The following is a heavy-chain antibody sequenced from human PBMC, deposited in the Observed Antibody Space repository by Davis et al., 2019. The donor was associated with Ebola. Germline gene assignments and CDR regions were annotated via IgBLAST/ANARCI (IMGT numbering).Heavy chain of an antibody. CDR3: AKGKSRDV. CDR1: GFTFSSYA. Sequence: GESLKISCAASGFTFSSYAMHWVRQAPGKGLEWVAVISYDGSNKYYADSVKGRFTISRDNSKNTLYLQMNSLRAEDTAVYYCAKGKSRDVWGKGTTVTVSS. V-gene: IGHV3-30*04. J-gene: IGHJ6*04. CDR2: ISYDGSNK.